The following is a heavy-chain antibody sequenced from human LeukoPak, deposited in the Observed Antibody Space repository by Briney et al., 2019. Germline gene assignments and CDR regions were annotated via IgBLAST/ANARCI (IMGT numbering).Heavy chain of an antibody. CDR1: GGTFSSYA. V-gene: IGHV1-69*01. J-gene: IGHJ3*02. CDR2: IIPIFGTA. D-gene: IGHD6-6*01. Sequence: SVKVSCKASGGTFSSYAINWVRQAPGQGLKWMGGIIPIFGTANYAQKFQGRVTITADEYTSTAYMELSSLRSEDTAVYYCARARVGSSFWGLDAFDIWGQGTMVTVSS. CDR3: ARARVGSSFWGLDAFDI.